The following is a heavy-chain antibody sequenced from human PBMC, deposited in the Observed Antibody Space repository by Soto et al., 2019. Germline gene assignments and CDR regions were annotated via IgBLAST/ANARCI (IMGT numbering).Heavy chain of an antibody. J-gene: IGHJ6*02. D-gene: IGHD2-15*01. CDR3: AREHCSGGSCWYYGMDV. V-gene: IGHV3-21*01. CDR1: GFTFSSYS. Sequence: GGSLRLSCAASGFTFSSYSMNWVRQAPGKGLEWVSSISSSSSYIYYADSVKGRFTISRDNAKNSLYLQMNSLRAEDTAVYYCAREHCSGGSCWYYGMDVWGQGTTVTVSS. CDR2: ISSSSSYI.